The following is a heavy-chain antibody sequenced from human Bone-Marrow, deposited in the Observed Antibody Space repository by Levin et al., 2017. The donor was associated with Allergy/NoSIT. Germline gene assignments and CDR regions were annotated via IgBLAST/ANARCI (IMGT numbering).Heavy chain of an antibody. J-gene: IGHJ4*01. CDR1: GFTFRSYS. Sequence: PGGSLRLSCVASGFTFRSYSMNWVRQAPGKGLEWLSYITGAGTTTYYADSVKGRFSISRDNANNSLYLQMDSLRADDTAVYFCARDQRGNNFLDLWGHGILVTVSS. V-gene: IGHV3-48*01. D-gene: IGHD1/OR15-1a*01. CDR3: ARDQRGNNFLDL. CDR2: ITGAGTTT.